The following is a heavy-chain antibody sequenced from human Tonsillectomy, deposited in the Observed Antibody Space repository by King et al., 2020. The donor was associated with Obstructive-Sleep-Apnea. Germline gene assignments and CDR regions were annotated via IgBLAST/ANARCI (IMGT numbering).Heavy chain of an antibody. CDR1: GYTFATYG. CDR2: ITPYNGNT. D-gene: IGHD6-13*01. CDR3: ARVNQAAAWSFDY. V-gene: IGHV1-18*01. J-gene: IGHJ4*02. Sequence: QLVQSGGEVKKPGASVKVSCKASGYTFATYGVTWVRQAPGQGLEWRGWITPYNGNTKYAQNFQVRVTMTTDTSTSHAYMELRSLRSDDTAVYYCARVNQAAAWSFDYWGQGTLVTVSS.